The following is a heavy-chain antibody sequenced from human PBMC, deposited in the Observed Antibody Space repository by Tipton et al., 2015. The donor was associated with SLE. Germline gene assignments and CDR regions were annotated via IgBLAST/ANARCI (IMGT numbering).Heavy chain of an antibody. J-gene: IGHJ6*02. CDR2: IYYSGST. V-gene: IGHV4-30-2*01. CDR3: ATREGRGYYDSYGMDD. D-gene: IGHD3-22*01. Sequence: TLSLTCTVSGGSMDSGGLSWSWIRQPPGKGLEWIGYIYYSGSTYYNPSLKSRVTISVDTSKNQFSLKLSSVTAADTAVYYCATREGRGYYDSYGMDDWGQGTTVTVSS. CDR1: GGSMDSGGLS.